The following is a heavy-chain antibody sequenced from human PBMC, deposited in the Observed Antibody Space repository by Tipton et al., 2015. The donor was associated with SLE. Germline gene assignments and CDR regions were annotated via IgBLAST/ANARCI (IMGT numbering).Heavy chain of an antibody. D-gene: IGHD2-8*02. Sequence: SLRLSCEASGFIFREYWMSWVRQAPGKGLEWVANIKQDGSENYSLDSVKGRFTISRDNAKKSLYLQMDRLSVLDTAIYYCARGVPCSGGVCSFRGDFWGQGTLVTVSS. CDR1: GFIFREYW. J-gene: IGHJ4*02. CDR2: IKQDGSEN. CDR3: ARGVPCSGGVCSFRGDF. V-gene: IGHV3-7*01.